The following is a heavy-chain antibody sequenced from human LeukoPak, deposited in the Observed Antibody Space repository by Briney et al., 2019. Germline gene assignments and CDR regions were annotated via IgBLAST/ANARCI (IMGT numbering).Heavy chain of an antibody. CDR3: AKGLAVAVSYFDY. CDR1: EFTFSNYA. D-gene: IGHD6-19*01. CDR2: ISGSGGST. Sequence: PGGSLRLSCAASEFTFSNYAMSWVRQAPGKGLEWVSAISGSGGSTYYADSVKGRFTISRDNSKNTLYLQMNSLRAEDTAVYYCAKGLAVAVSYFDYWGQGTLVTVSS. V-gene: IGHV3-23*01. J-gene: IGHJ4*02.